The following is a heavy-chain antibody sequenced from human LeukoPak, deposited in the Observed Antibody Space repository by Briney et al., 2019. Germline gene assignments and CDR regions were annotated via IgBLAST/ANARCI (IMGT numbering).Heavy chain of an antibody. D-gene: IGHD4-23*01. Sequence: ASVKVSCKASGHTSTTYAIHWVRQAPGQGLEWMGWINAGNGNIKYSQKFQGRVIITTDTSASTVYMELSSLRSEDTAVYYCARDAVVGTGIAFDVWGQGTMVTVSS. V-gene: IGHV1-3*01. CDR1: GHTSTTYA. CDR3: ARDAVVGTGIAFDV. CDR2: INAGNGNI. J-gene: IGHJ3*01.